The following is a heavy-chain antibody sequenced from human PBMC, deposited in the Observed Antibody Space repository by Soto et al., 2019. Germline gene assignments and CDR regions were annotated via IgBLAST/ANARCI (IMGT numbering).Heavy chain of an antibody. Sequence: QLQLQESGSGLVKPSQTLSLTCAVSGGSISSGGYSWSWIRQPPGKGLEWIGYIYHSGSTYYNPSLESRVTISVDRSKNQFSLTLSSGTAADTAVDYCAAGGGLPRYYWGQGTLVTVSS. J-gene: IGHJ4*02. CDR2: IYHSGST. D-gene: IGHD5-12*01. CDR1: GGSISSGGYS. V-gene: IGHV4-30-2*01. CDR3: AAGGGLPRYY.